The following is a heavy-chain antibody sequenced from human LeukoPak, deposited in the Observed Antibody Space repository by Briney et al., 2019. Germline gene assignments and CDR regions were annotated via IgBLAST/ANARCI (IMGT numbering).Heavy chain of an antibody. CDR3: ARRGRGSEDY. J-gene: IGHJ4*02. D-gene: IGHD1-26*01. V-gene: IGHV4-38-2*02. Sequence: SETLSLTCTVSGYSISSGYYWGWIRQPPGKGLEWIGSIYHSGSTYYNPSLKSRVTISVDTSKNQFSLKLSSVTAADTAVYYCARRGRGSEDYWGQGTLVTVSS. CDR2: IYHSGST. CDR1: GYSISSGYY.